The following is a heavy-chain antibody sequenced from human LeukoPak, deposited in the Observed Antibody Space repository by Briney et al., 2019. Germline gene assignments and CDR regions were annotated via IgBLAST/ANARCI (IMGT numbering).Heavy chain of an antibody. Sequence: SETLSLTCTVSGGSISSSSYYWGWIRQPPGKGLEWIGSIYYSGSTYYNPSLKSRVTISVDTSKNQFSLKLSSVTAADTAVYYCARQMADQRYCSSTSCYEWSFDYWGQGTLVTVSS. CDR3: ARQMADQRYCSSTSCYEWSFDY. J-gene: IGHJ4*02. CDR2: IYYSGST. D-gene: IGHD2-2*01. V-gene: IGHV4-39*07. CDR1: GGSISSSSYY.